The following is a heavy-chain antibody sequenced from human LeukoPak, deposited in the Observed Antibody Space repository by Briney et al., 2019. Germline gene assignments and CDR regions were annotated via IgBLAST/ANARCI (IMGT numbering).Heavy chain of an antibody. D-gene: IGHD6-13*01. CDR3: ARLVGYTSTWYGAFDI. J-gene: IGHJ3*02. V-gene: IGHV4-59*08. Sequence: SETLSLTCTVSGGSISSYYWSWIRQLPGKGLEWIGYVFYSGSTNYNPSLKSRVTISIDTSKNQFSLKLSSVTAADTAVYYCARLVGYTSTWYGAFDIWGQGTMVTVSS. CDR2: VFYSGST. CDR1: GGSISSYY.